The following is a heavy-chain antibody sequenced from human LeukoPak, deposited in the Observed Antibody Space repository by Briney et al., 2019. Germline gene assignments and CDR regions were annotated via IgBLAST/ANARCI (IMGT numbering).Heavy chain of an antibody. V-gene: IGHV3-33*01. CDR1: GFTFSSYG. CDR3: ARGRYSRGFVEY. J-gene: IGHJ4*02. Sequence: GGSLRLSSAESGFTFSSYGMHWVRQAPGKGLEWVAVIWYDGSNKYYVDSVKGRFTISRDNPKNTLYLQMSSLRAEDTAVYYCARGRYSRGFVEYWGQGTLVTVS. CDR2: IWYDGSNK. D-gene: IGHD6-19*01.